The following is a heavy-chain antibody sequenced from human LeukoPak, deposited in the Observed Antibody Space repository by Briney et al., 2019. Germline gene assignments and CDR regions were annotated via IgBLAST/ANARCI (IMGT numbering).Heavy chain of an antibody. CDR3: ARDLVGSWAFFDY. CDR1: GFTFSDYY. D-gene: IGHD6-13*01. CDR2: ISTSGSSI. Sequence: GGSLRLSCAASGFTFSDYYMSWIRQAPGKGLEWVSYISTSGSSIYYADSVKGRFTISRDNAKNSLYLQMNSLRAEDTAVYYCARDLVGSWAFFDYWGQGTLVTVSS. J-gene: IGHJ4*02. V-gene: IGHV3-11*04.